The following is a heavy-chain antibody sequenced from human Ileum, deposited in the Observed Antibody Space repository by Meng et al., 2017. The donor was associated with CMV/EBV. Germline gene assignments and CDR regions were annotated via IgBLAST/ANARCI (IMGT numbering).Heavy chain of an antibody. Sequence: FSGYTLHWVRQAPGKELAWVAIISYDGSIKYYVDSVRGRFTISRDNSKNTLYLQMNSLRAEDTAVYYCAREPYGSGSYYNVRRGFDYWGQGALVTVSS. J-gene: IGHJ4*02. V-gene: IGHV3-30-3*01. D-gene: IGHD3-10*01. CDR1: FSGYT. CDR2: ISYDGSIK. CDR3: AREPYGSGSYYNVRRGFDY.